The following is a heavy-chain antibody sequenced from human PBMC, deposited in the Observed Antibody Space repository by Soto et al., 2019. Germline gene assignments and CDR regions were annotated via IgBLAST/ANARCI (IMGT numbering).Heavy chain of an antibody. Sequence: ALGQVSLNTSGYTFSNYGITCLRQAPGQPLEWLGWISLYSDGTNYAQKFQGRVSMTTDTSTTTAYMELRSLRSDDTAVYYCARVVPGAEAWFGPWGQGTLVTVSS. D-gene: IGHD2-2*01. CDR1: GYTFSNYG. CDR3: ARVVPGAEAWFGP. CDR2: ISLYSDGT. J-gene: IGHJ5*02. V-gene: IGHV1-18*01.